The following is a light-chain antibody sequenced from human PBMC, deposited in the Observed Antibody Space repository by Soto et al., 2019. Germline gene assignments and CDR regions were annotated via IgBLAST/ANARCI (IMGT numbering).Light chain of an antibody. J-gene: IGLJ1*01. CDR3: SSYTSSSTLLYV. V-gene: IGLV2-14*01. CDR1: SSDVGGYNY. CDR2: DVS. Sequence: QSALTQPASVSGSPGQSITISCTGTSSDVGGYNYVSWYQQHPVKAPKLMIYDVSNRPSGVSNRFSGSKSGNTASLTISGLQAEDEADYYCSSYTSSSTLLYVFGTGPKLTVL.